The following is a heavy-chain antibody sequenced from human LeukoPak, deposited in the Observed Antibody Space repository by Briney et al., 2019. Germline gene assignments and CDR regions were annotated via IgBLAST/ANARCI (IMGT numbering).Heavy chain of an antibody. D-gene: IGHD4-17*01. CDR3: ARYATVISYNWFDP. CDR2: IYYSGST. J-gene: IGHJ5*02. CDR1: GGSISSGNYY. Sequence: SETLSLTCTVSGGSISSGNYYWSWIRQHPGKGLEWIGYIYYSGSTNYNPSLKSRVAISVDTSKNQFSLKLSSVTAADTAVYYCARYATVISYNWFDPWGQGTLVTVSS. V-gene: IGHV4-61*01.